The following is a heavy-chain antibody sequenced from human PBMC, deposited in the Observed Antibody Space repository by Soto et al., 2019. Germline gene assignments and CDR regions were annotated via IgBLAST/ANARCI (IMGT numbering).Heavy chain of an antibody. CDR1: GGSISSSSYY. Sequence: SETLSLTCTVSGGSISSSSYYWGWIRQPPGKGLEWIGSIYYSGSTYYNPSLKSRVTISVDTSKNQFSLKLSSVTAADTAVYYCARQATGSGSYPDIFDYWGQGTLVTVSS. V-gene: IGHV4-39*01. J-gene: IGHJ4*02. CDR3: ARQATGSGSYPDIFDY. D-gene: IGHD1-26*01. CDR2: IYYSGST.